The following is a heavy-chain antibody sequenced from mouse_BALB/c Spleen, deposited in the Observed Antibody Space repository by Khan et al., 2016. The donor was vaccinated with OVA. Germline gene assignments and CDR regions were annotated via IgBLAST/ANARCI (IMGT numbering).Heavy chain of an antibody. D-gene: IGHD2-2*01. CDR3: TRAVYYAYAYAMDY. CDR1: DYSITSDYA. V-gene: IGHV3-2*02. Sequence: EVQLQESGPGLVKPSQSLSLTCTVTDYSITSDYAWNWIRQFPGNKLEWMGYISYSGSTSYHPSLKSRISFTRDTSKNQFFLQLNSVTHEDTATYYCTRAVYYAYAYAMDYWGQGTSVTVSS. J-gene: IGHJ4*01. CDR2: ISYSGST.